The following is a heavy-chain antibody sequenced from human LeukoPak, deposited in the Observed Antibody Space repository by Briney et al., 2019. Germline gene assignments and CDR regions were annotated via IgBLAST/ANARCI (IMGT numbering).Heavy chain of an antibody. CDR2: ISSSSGYI. CDR3: ARDQNSCSGGSCYLFFDY. D-gene: IGHD2-15*01. V-gene: IGHV3-21*01. J-gene: IGHJ4*02. CDR1: GFTFINYG. Sequence: GGSLRLSCAGSGFTFINYGMIWVRQAPGKGLEWVSSISSSSGYIYYADSVKGRFTISRDNAKNSLSLQMNSLRAEDTAVYYCARDQNSCSGGSCYLFFDYWGQGTLVTVSS.